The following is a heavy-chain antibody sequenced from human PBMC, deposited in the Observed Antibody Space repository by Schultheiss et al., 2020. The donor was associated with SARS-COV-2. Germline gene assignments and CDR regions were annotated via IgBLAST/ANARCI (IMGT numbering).Heavy chain of an antibody. CDR1: GGTFSSYA. Sequence: ASVKVSCKASGGTFSSYAISWVRQAPGQGLEWMGWISAYNGNTNYAQKLQGRVTMTTDTSTSTAYMELRSLRSDDTAVYYCAKEKDYSIYGMDVWGQGTTVTVSS. CDR2: ISAYNGNT. J-gene: IGHJ6*02. CDR3: AKEKDYSIYGMDV. D-gene: IGHD4-11*01. V-gene: IGHV1-18*01.